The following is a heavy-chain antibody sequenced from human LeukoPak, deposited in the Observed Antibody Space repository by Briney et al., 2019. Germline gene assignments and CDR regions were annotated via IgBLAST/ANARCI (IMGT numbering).Heavy chain of an antibody. Sequence: ASVKVSCKASGYTFTSYGISWVRQAPGQGLEWMGWISAYNGNTNYAQKLQGRVTMTTDTSTSTAYMELSSLRSEDTAVYYCARGTYYYGSGSSNWFDPWGQGTLVTVSS. CDR1: GYTFTSYG. J-gene: IGHJ5*02. CDR2: ISAYNGNT. V-gene: IGHV1-18*01. CDR3: ARGTYYYGSGSSNWFDP. D-gene: IGHD3-10*01.